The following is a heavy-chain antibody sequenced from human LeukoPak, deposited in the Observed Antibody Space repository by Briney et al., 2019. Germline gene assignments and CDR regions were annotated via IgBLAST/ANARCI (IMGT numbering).Heavy chain of an antibody. Sequence: GGSLRLSCAASGFTFSDSGLHWVRQAPGKGLEWVAVISYDGINKHYADSAKDRFTVSRDNAKNSLFLQMNSLRAEDTAIYYCARDPTADDYWGQGTLVTVSS. J-gene: IGHJ4*02. V-gene: IGHV3-30*03. D-gene: IGHD2-2*01. CDR3: ARDPTADDY. CDR1: GFTFSDSG. CDR2: ISYDGINK.